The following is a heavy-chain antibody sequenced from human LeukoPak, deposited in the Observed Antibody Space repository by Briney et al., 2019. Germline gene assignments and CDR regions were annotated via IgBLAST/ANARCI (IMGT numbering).Heavy chain of an antibody. J-gene: IGHJ4*02. CDR2: ISTSAGTI. CDR3: ARKGYTGNYLYFDY. V-gene: IGHV3-48*04. D-gene: IGHD1-26*01. Sequence: QTGGSLRLSCAAPGFTFSTYSMNWVRQAPGKGLEWVSYISTSAGTIYYADSVKGRFTVSRDNAKNSLYLQMNSLRAEDTAVYYCARKGYTGNYLYFDYWGQGTLVTVSS. CDR1: GFTFSTYS.